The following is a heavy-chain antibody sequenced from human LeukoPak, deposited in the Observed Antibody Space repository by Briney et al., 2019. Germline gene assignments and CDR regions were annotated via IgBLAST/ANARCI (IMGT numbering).Heavy chain of an antibody. CDR3: ARSLYSGYDEGLIWFDP. CDR2: INPSGGST. J-gene: IGHJ5*02. V-gene: IGHV1-46*01. CDR1: GYTFTSYY. Sequence: GASVKVSCKAAGYTFTSYYMQWVRQAPGQGLEWMGIINPSGGSTSYAQKFQGRVTMTRDTSTSTVYMELSSPRSEDTAVYYCARSLYSGYDEGLIWFDPWGQGTLVTVSS. D-gene: IGHD5-12*01.